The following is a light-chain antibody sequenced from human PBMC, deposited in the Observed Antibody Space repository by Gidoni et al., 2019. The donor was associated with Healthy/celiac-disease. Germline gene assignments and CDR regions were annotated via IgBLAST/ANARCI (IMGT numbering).Light chain of an antibody. J-gene: IGKJ1*01. CDR1: QGVSSSY. V-gene: IGKV3-20*01. CDR2: GAS. CDR3: QHYGSSLWT. Sequence: IVLTQSPGTLYLSPGERATLSCRASQGVSSSYLAWYQQKPSQAPRLLIYGASIKATGNPDRFSGSGSGTYITLTISRQEPEDFALYYCQHYGSSLWTFGQGTKVEIK.